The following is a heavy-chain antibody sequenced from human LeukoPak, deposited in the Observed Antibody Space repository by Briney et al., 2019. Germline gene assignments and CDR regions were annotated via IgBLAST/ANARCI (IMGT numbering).Heavy chain of an antibody. D-gene: IGHD6-6*01. CDR1: GYSFTSYW. Sequence: PGESLKISCKGSGYSFTSYWIGWVRQMPGKGLEWTGIIYPGDSDTRYSPSFQGQVTISADKSISTAYLQWSSLKASDTAMYYCARFSDLAARPFDYWGQGTLVTVSS. J-gene: IGHJ4*02. CDR3: ARFSDLAARPFDY. V-gene: IGHV5-51*01. CDR2: IYPGDSDT.